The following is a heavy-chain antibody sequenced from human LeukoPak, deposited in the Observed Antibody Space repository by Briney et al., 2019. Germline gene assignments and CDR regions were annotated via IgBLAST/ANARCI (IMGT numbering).Heavy chain of an antibody. J-gene: IGHJ3*02. CDR1: GGSISSYY. Sequence: SETLSLTCTVSGGSISSYYWSWIRQPPGKGLEWIGYIYYSGSTNYNPSLKSRVTISVDTSKNQFSLKLSSVTAADTAVYYCARSMVRGVIRVNAFDIWGQGTMVTVSS. CDR3: ARSMVRGVIRVNAFDI. D-gene: IGHD3-10*01. V-gene: IGHV4-59*08. CDR2: IYYSGST.